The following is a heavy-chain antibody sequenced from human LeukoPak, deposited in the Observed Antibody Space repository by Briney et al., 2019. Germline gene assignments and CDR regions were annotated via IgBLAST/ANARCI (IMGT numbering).Heavy chain of an antibody. D-gene: IGHD3-10*01. CDR1: GFTFSSYA. CDR2: ISYDGSNK. J-gene: IGHJ5*02. CDR3: ARDFGTSFDP. V-gene: IGHV3-30*04. Sequence: GRSLRLSCAASGFTFSSYAMHWVRQAPGKGLEWVAVISYDGSNKYYADSVKGRFTISRDNSKNTLYLQVNSLRAEDTAVYYCARDFGTSFDPWGQGTLVTVSS.